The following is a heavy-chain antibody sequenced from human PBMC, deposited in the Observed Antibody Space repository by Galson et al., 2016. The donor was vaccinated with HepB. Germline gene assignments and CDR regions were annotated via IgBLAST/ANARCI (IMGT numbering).Heavy chain of an antibody. CDR3: ARCADAFGDGRGMDV. CDR2: IYYSGTS. D-gene: IGHD4-17*01. J-gene: IGHJ6*03. V-gene: IGHV4-30-4*01. CDR1: GGSISSSDYY. Sequence: TLSLTCTVSGGSISSSDYYWTWIRQPPGKGLEWIGYIYYSGTSHYNPSLKSRLTISVNTSKNQFSLNVSSVTAADTAVYCCARCADAFGDGRGMDVWGKGTTVTVSS.